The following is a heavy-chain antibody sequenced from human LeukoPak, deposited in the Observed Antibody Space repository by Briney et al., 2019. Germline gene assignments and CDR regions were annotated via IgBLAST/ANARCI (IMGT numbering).Heavy chain of an antibody. D-gene: IGHD1-1*01. CDR3: ARDLDFDY. V-gene: IGHV3-21*01. J-gene: IGHJ4*02. CDR2: ISSSSSYI. Sequence: TGGSLRLSCAASGFTFSSYSLNWVRQAPGKGLEWVSSISSSSSYIYYEDSVKGRFTISRDNAKNSLYLQMNSLRAKDTAVYYCARDLDFDYWGQGTLVTVSS. CDR1: GFTFSSYS.